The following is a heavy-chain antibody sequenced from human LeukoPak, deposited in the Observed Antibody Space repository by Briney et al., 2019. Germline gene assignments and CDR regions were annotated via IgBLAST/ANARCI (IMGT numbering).Heavy chain of an antibody. CDR2: IYPRDSDT. V-gene: IGHV5-51*01. CDR3: AVEDYFDSSGQGRRFDY. D-gene: IGHD3-22*01. Sequence: GESLKISCQGSGYIFSTYWIGWVRQMPGKGLEWMGIIYPRDSDTRYSPSFQGQVTISADKSISTAYLQWSSLEASDTAMYYCAVEDYFDSSGQGRRFDYWGQGTLVTVSS. CDR1: GYIFSTYW. J-gene: IGHJ4*02.